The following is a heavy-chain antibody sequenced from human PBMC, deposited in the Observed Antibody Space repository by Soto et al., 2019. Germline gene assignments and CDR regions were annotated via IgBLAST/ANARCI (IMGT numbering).Heavy chain of an antibody. Sequence: XSVKVSCNAAGYPFRSYGIIWVRHAPGQGLEWMGWISAYNGNTNYAQKLQGRVTMTTDTSTSTAYMELRSLRSDDTAVYYCARDREIVGFRYYYGMDVWGRGTTVTVSS. CDR3: ARDREIVGFRYYYGMDV. CDR1: GYPFRSYG. J-gene: IGHJ6*02. D-gene: IGHD3-16*02. V-gene: IGHV1-18*01. CDR2: ISAYNGNT.